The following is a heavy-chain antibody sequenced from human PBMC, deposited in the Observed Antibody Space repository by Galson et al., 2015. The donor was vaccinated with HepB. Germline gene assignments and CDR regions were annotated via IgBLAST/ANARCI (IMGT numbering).Heavy chain of an antibody. Sequence: SLRLSCAASGFTFSSYAMHWVRQAPGKGLEWVAVISYDGSNKYYTDSVKGRFTISRDNSKNTLYLQMNSLRAEDTAVYYCASSRLVAYYYYGMDVWGQGTTVTVSS. CDR1: GFTFSSYA. V-gene: IGHV3-30*04. CDR3: ASSRLVAYYYYGMDV. CDR2: ISYDGSNK. J-gene: IGHJ6*02. D-gene: IGHD6-19*01.